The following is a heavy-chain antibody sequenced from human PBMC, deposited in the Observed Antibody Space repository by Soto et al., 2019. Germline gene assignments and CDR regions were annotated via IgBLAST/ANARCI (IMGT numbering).Heavy chain of an antibody. CDR3: AGEGGDIVAVAAARKY. D-gene: IGHD2-15*01. V-gene: IGHV1-2*02. Sequence: QVHLLQSGAEVRKPGASVKVSCKTSGYTFTGYYIHWVRQAPGQGLEWMGWINPKNGGTNYAQKFQGGGTMTRDTSISRAFIELTSLRSADRAVYYCAGEGGDIVAVAAARKYWGQVTLCTVSS. J-gene: IGHJ4*02. CDR1: GYTFTGYY. CDR2: INPKNGGT.